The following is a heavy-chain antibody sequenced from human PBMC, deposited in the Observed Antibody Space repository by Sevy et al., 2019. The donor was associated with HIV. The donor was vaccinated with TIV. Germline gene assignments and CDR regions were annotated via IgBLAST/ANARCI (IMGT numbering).Heavy chain of an antibody. CDR3: AAGLGKSYFGS. J-gene: IGHJ5*01. CDR2: IKSKSDGGTR. Sequence: GGSLRLSCAASGLTVSNAWMNWVRQAPGKGLEWVGRIKSKSDGGTRDLAAPVKGRVSISRDASRNTVSLEISSLKIEDTGMYYCAAGLGKSYFGSWGQGTLVTVSS. CDR1: GLTVSNAW. V-gene: IGHV3-15*01. D-gene: IGHD3-9*01.